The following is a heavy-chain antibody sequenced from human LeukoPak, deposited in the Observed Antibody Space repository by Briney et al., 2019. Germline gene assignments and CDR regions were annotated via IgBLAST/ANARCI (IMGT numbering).Heavy chain of an antibody. V-gene: IGHV3-23*01. Sequence: GGSLRLSCAASGFTLSSYAMSGVRQAPGKRLEWVSAISGSGASTYYADSVKGRFTVSRDSSKSTLFLQMNNLSSDDTAVYTCARAVIVGATRPEYYYGMDVWGQGTTVTVSS. J-gene: IGHJ6*02. CDR3: ARAVIVGATRPEYYYGMDV. D-gene: IGHD1-26*01. CDR2: ISGSGAST. CDR1: GFTLSSYA.